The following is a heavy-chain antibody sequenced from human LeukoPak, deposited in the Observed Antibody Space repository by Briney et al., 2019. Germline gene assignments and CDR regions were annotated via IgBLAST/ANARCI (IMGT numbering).Heavy chain of an antibody. D-gene: IGHD3-9*01. J-gene: IGHJ5*02. CDR3: ARGLRYFDWLSNNWFDP. Sequence: PSEALCLTCTVSGGSISSYYWSWSRQPPGKGLEWIGYIYYSGSTNYNPSLKSRVTISVDTSKNQFSLKLSSVTAADTAVYYCARGLRYFDWLSNNWFDPWGQGTLVTVSS. CDR1: GGSISSYY. V-gene: IGHV4-59*08. CDR2: IYYSGST.